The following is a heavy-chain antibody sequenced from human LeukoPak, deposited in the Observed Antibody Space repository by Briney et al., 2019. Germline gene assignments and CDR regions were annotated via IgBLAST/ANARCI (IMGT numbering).Heavy chain of an antibody. V-gene: IGHV2-5*02. Sequence: SGPTLVKPTQTLTPTCTSSGFSLSTSAVGVGWIRQPPGKALQWLAHIYWDDDKRYSPSLKSRLTITKDTSKNQVVLTMTNMDPVDTATYYCAHWPGGAFDIWGQGTMVTVSS. CDR1: GFSLSTSAVG. J-gene: IGHJ3*02. CDR3: AHWPGGAFDI. CDR2: IYWDDDK. D-gene: IGHD3-16*01.